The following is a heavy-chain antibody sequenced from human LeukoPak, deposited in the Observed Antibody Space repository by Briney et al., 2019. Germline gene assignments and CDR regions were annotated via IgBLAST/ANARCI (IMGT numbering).Heavy chain of an antibody. Sequence: GASVKVSCKASGYTFTDYYMHWVQQAPGKGLEWMGRVDPEDGETIYAEKFQGRVTITADTSTDTAYMELSSLRSEDTAVYYCSLSGYVAYYFDYWGQGTLVTVSS. CDR2: VDPEDGET. CDR3: SLSGYVAYYFDY. V-gene: IGHV1-69-2*01. J-gene: IGHJ4*02. D-gene: IGHD3-3*01. CDR1: GYTFTDYY.